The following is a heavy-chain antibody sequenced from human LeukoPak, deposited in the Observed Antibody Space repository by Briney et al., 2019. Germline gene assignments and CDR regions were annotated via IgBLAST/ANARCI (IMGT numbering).Heavy chain of an antibody. CDR2: ITASGGNT. CDR3: AKAFNFNELTYFDY. Sequence: GGSLRLSCASSGFTLNNYAMTWVRQAPGKGLEWVSSITASGGNTYCADSVKGRFTITRDNSKNTLYLQMNSLRAEDTAVYYCAKAFNFNELTYFDYWGQGTLVTVSS. V-gene: IGHV3-23*01. D-gene: IGHD1-1*01. CDR1: GFTLNNYA. J-gene: IGHJ4*02.